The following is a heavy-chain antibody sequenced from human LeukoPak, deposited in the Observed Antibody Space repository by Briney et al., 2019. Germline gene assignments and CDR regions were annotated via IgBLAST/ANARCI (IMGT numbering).Heavy chain of an antibody. V-gene: IGHV3-7*01. CDR1: GFTFSSYW. D-gene: IGHD3-10*01. CDR3: AKDLLLWFGELDFDY. J-gene: IGHJ4*02. CDR2: IKQDGSEK. Sequence: GGSLRLSCAASGFTFSSYWMSWVRQAPGKGLEWVANIKQDGSEKYYVDSVKGRFTISRDNAKNSLYLQMNSLRAEDTAVYYCAKDLLLWFGELDFDYWGQGTLVTVSS.